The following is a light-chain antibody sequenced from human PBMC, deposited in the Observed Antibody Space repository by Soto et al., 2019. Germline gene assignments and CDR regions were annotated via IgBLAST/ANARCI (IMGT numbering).Light chain of an antibody. Sequence: QSALTQPASVSGSPGQSITISCTGTSSDVATYDYVSWYQQRPGKAPKLMIYEVINRLSGVSNRFSGSKSGNTASLTISGLQAEDEGDYYCSSFSSSSTYVFGTGTKLTVL. J-gene: IGLJ1*01. CDR2: EVI. CDR1: SSDVATYDY. V-gene: IGLV2-14*01. CDR3: SSFSSSSTYV.